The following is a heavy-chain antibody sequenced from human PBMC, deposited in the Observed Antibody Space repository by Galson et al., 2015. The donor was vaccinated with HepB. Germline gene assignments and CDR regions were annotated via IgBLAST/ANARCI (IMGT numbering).Heavy chain of an antibody. CDR1: GFTFSSYS. Sequence: SLRLSCAASGFTFSSYSMNWVRQAPGKGLEWVSYISSSSSTIYYADSVKGRFTISRDNAKNSLYLQMNSLRAEDTAVYYCVKATESYYDSRVDYWGQGTLVTVSS. CDR2: ISSSSSTI. D-gene: IGHD3-22*01. J-gene: IGHJ4*02. CDR3: VKATESYYDSRVDY. V-gene: IGHV3-48*01.